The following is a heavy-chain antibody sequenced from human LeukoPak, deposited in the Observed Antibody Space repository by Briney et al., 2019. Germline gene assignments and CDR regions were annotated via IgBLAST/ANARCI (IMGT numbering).Heavy chain of an antibody. D-gene: IGHD3-3*01. CDR3: ARGFKTRYYDFWSGYFDY. CDR2: IIPIFGTA. Sequence: ASVKVSCKASGGTFSSYAISWVRQAPGQGLEWMGGIIPIFGTANYAQKFQGRVTITADESTSIAYMELSSLRSEDTAVYYCARGFKTRYYDFWSGYFDYWGQGTLVTVSS. J-gene: IGHJ4*02. V-gene: IGHV1-69*13. CDR1: GGTFSSYA.